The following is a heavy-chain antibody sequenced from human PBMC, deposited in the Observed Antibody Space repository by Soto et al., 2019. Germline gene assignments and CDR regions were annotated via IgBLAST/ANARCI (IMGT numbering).Heavy chain of an antibody. D-gene: IGHD1-26*01. CDR1: GGSISSSSYY. Sequence: SETVSLTCTVSGGSISSSSYYWGWIRQPPGNGLEWIGSIYYSGSTYYNPSLKSRVTXSXXTXXXQXSXXLSXVTPADTAVYYCASGPGSFYGMDVWGQGTTVTVS. CDR2: IYYSGST. V-gene: IGHV4-39*01. CDR3: ASGPGSFYGMDV. J-gene: IGHJ6*02.